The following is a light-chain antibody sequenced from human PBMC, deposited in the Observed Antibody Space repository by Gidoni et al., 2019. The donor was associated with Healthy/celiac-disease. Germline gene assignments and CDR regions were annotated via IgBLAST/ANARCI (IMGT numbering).Light chain of an antibody. CDR1: QSISSY. V-gene: IGKV1-39*01. J-gene: IGKJ5*01. Sequence: DIQMTQSPSSLSASVGDRVTITCRASQSISSYLNWYQQKPGKAPKLLIYAASSLQSGVPSRFSGSGSGTDFTLTISSLQPEEFATYYCQQSYSTPRRTFGQGTRLEIK. CDR3: QQSYSTPRRT. CDR2: AAS.